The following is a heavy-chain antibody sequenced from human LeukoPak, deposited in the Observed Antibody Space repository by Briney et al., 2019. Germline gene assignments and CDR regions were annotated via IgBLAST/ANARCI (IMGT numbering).Heavy chain of an antibody. Sequence: GGSLRLSCAASGFTFSSYWMSWVRQAPGKGLEWVADIKQDGSEKYYVDSVKGRFTISRDNAKNSPYLQMNSLRAEDTAVYYCARDWVVDNTYYFDYWGQGTLVTVSS. V-gene: IGHV3-7*01. J-gene: IGHJ4*02. CDR3: ARDWVVDNTYYFDY. CDR1: GFTFSSYW. D-gene: IGHD2-2*01. CDR2: IKQDGSEK.